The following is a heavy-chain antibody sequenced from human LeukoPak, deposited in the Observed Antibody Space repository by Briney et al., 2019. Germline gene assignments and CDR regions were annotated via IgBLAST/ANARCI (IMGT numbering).Heavy chain of an antibody. CDR2: IYYSGST. CDR3: ARDGDYDSSGYYP. Sequence: SETLSLTCAVYGGSFSGYYWSWIRQPPGKGLEWIGYIYYSGSTNYNPSLKSRVTISVDTSKNQFSLKLSSVTAADTAVYYCARDGDYDSSGYYPWGQGTLVTVFS. CDR1: GGSFSGYY. J-gene: IGHJ5*02. V-gene: IGHV4-59*01. D-gene: IGHD3-22*01.